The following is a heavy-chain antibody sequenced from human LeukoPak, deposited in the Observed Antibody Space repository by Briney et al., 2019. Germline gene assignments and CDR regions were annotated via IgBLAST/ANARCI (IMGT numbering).Heavy chain of an antibody. CDR2: IYYNGSP. Sequence: SETLSLTCTVSGASLISYYWNWIRQPPGKGLEWIGYIYYNGSPNYNPSLKSRVTMSQDTSKNQFSLKLTSVTAADTAVYYCARDSRSYERSGYYHFDYWGQGSLATVSS. CDR1: GASLISYY. D-gene: IGHD3-22*01. V-gene: IGHV4-59*01. J-gene: IGHJ4*02. CDR3: ARDSRSYERSGYYHFDY.